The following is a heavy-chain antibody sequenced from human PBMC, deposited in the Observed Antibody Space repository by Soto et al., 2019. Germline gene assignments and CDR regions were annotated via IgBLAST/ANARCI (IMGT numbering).Heavy chain of an antibody. V-gene: IGHV3-23*01. CDR1: RYTFKSHG. Sequence: PGGSLRLSCAASRYTFKSHGLSWVRQAPGKGLEWVSTIDSSGVNTHYADSVKGRFTISRDNSRNTLHLQMHDLRADDTALYYCVSWVSAHFAYWGQRTVVTVSS. J-gene: IGHJ4*02. CDR2: IDSSGVNT. D-gene: IGHD3-16*01. CDR3: VSWVSAHFAY.